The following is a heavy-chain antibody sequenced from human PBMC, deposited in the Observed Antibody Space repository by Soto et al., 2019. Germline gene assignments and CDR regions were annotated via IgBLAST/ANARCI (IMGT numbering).Heavy chain of an antibody. CDR1: GGTFRNYA. V-gene: IGHV1-69*06. Sequence: QVQLVQSGAEVKKPGSSVKVSCKASGGTFRNYAINWVRQAPGQGLEWMGGIIPIFSTVNYAQNFQGRVTIMAVKSTSTAYMELSNLRSEDTGVYYCARGAYSSDTFEMWGQGTMVTVSS. CDR2: IIPIFSTV. CDR3: ARGAYSSDTFEM. J-gene: IGHJ3*02. D-gene: IGHD4-4*01.